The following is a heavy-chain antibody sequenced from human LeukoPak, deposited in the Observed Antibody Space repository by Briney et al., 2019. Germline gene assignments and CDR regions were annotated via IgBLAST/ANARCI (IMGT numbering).Heavy chain of an antibody. J-gene: IGHJ3*02. CDR1: GFTFSDYS. V-gene: IGHV3-48*01. CDR3: ARESAYSDYKNAYDI. CDR2: ISISTNTI. Sequence: PGGSLRLSCADSGFTFSDYSMNWVRQAPGKGLEWVSYISISTNTIYYADSVKGRFTISRDNAKKSLYLQMNSLRAEDTAVYYCARESAYSDYKNAYDIWGQGTMVTVSS. D-gene: IGHD4-11*01.